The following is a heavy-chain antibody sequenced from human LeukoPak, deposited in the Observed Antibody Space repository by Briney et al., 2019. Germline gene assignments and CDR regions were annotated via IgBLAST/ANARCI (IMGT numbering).Heavy chain of an antibody. CDR2: IDPSDSYT. J-gene: IGHJ4*02. V-gene: IGHV5-10-1*01. D-gene: IGHD1-26*01. Sequence: GESLKISCKGSGYSFTSYWNSWVRQMPGKGLEWMGRIDPSDSYTNYSPPFQGHVTISADKSISTAYLQWSSLKASDTAMYYCARLLSGSPLKEFDYWGQGTLVTVSS. CDR3: ARLLSGSPLKEFDY. CDR1: GYSFTSYW.